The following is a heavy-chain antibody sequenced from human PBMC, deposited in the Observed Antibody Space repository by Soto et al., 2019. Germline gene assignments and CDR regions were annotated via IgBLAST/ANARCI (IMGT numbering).Heavy chain of an antibody. CDR1: GGTFSSYA. Sequence: ASVKVSCKASGGTFSSYAISWVRQAPGQGLEWMGGIIPIFGTANYAQKFQGRVTITADESTSTAYMELSSLRSEDTAVYYCARDRYGGKFCFDPWGQGTLVTVSS. J-gene: IGHJ5*02. V-gene: IGHV1-69*13. D-gene: IGHD4-17*01. CDR3: ARDRYGGKFCFDP. CDR2: IIPIFGTA.